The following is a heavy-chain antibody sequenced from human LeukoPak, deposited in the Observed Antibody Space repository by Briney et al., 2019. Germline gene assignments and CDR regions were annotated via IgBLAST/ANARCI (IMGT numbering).Heavy chain of an antibody. D-gene: IGHD4-23*01. Sequence: ESGPTLVNPTQTLTLTCTFSGFSLRTSGIRVSWIRQPPGKALEWLARIDWDDDKFYSTSLKTKLTISKDTSKNQVVLTMTKMDAVDTATYYYSRTSDYGGNIMGFDYWGQGTLVTVSS. J-gene: IGHJ4*02. V-gene: IGHV2-70*04. CDR2: IDWDDDK. CDR3: SRTSDYGGNIMGFDY. CDR1: GFSLRTSGIR.